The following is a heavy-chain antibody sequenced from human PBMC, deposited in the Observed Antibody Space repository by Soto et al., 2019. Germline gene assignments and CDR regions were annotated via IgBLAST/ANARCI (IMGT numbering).Heavy chain of an antibody. J-gene: IGHJ6*02. CDR2: IIPILDIP. CDR3: ASPFPGVRVLGTSRPGGDNYGWDV. CDR1: GGTFSRYT. V-gene: IGHV1-69*02. D-gene: IGHD3-16*01. Sequence: QVQLVQSGAEVKKPGSSVKVSCKASGGTFSRYTFTWVRQAPGQGLEWMGRIIPILDIPNYAQNFQGRVTITADKSNSTAEMELSGLPSDDTAVQYSASPFPGVRVLGTSRPGGDNYGWDVWGQGTTVTVSS.